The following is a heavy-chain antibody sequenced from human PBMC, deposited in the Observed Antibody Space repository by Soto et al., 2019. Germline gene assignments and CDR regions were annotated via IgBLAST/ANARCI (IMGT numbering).Heavy chain of an antibody. V-gene: IGHV1-46*01. J-gene: IGHJ6*02. D-gene: IGHD3-22*01. CDR3: AREFYYDSSGYYSPKHYYYGMDV. CDR2: INPSGGST. CDR1: GYTFTSYY. Sequence: GASVKVSCEACGYTFTSYYMQWVRQDPEQGLVWMGIINPSGGSTSYAQKFQGRVTMTRDTSTSTVYMELSSLRSEDTAVYYCAREFYYDSSGYYSPKHYYYGMDVWGQGTTVTVSS.